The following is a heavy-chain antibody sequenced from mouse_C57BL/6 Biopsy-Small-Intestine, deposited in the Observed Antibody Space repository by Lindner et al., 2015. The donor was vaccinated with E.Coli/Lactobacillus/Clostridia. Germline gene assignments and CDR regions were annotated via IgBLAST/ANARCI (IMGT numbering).Heavy chain of an antibody. J-gene: IGHJ3*01. CDR3: ARSGYDFSFAY. CDR2: IYPGDGDT. Sequence: VQLQESGAELAKPGASVEISCKASGYAFSSYWMNWVKQRPGKGLEWIGQIYPGDGDTNYNGKFKGKATLTADKSSSTAYMQLSSLTSEDSAVYFCARSGYDFSFAYWGQGTLVTVSA. CDR1: GYAFSSYW. V-gene: IGHV1-80*01. D-gene: IGHD2-4*01.